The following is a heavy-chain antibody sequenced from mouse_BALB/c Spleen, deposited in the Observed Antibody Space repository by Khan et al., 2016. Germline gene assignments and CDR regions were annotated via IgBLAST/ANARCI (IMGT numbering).Heavy chain of an antibody. CDR1: GDSITSGY. J-gene: IGHJ3*01. Sequence: EVQLQESGPSLVKPSQTLSLTCSVTGDSITSGYWNWIRKFPGNELEYMGYITYSGDTYSNPSLKSRISITRDTSKNQYYLQLNSVTTEDTATYDSARSNLLLRWGFAYWGQGTLVTVS. V-gene: IGHV3-8*02. CDR3: ARSNLLLRWGFAY. D-gene: IGHD1-1*01. CDR2: ITYSGDT.